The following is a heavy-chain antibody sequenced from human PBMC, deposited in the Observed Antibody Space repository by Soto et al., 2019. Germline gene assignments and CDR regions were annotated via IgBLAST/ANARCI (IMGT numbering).Heavy chain of an antibody. D-gene: IGHD6-13*01. V-gene: IGHV3-7*01. J-gene: IGHJ1*01. Sequence: EVQLVESGGGLVQPGGSLKLSCAASGFTFSSYWMTWVRQAPGKGLEWVANIKQDGSEKYYVDSVLGRFTISRDNDQNGVFVKVDSLRGGDSAVFFCARVRAAGGREYFQHWGQGTLVAVSS. CDR1: GFTFSSYW. CDR3: ARVRAAGGREYFQH. CDR2: IKQDGSEK.